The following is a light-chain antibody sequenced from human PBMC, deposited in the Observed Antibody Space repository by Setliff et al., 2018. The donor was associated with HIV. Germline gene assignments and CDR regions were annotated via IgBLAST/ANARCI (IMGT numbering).Light chain of an antibody. CDR2: EVS. Sequence: ALTQPASVSGSPGQSITISCTGTSSDVGGYNYVSWYQQHPGKAPKLMIYEVSNRPSGVSNRFSGSKSGNTASLTISGLQAEDEADYYCSSYTSSGTYVFGTGTKVTVL. CDR3: SSYTSSGTYV. V-gene: IGLV2-14*01. J-gene: IGLJ1*01. CDR1: SSDVGGYNY.